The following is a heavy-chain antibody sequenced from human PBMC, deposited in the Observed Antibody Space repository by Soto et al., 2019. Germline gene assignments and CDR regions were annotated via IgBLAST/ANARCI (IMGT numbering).Heavy chain of an antibody. D-gene: IGHD2-2*01. CDR2: ILPIFGTP. V-gene: IGHV1-69*12. CDR3: ASSTAAPYYFDY. CDR1: GGTFSTYA. Sequence: QVQLVQSGAEMKKPGSSLKVSCQVSGGTFSTYAITWVRQAPGQGLEWMGGILPIFGTPNYAQKFQGRFTFTADESTTTAYMELSSLRSEDTAVYYCASSTAAPYYFDYWGQGTLVTVSS. J-gene: IGHJ4*02.